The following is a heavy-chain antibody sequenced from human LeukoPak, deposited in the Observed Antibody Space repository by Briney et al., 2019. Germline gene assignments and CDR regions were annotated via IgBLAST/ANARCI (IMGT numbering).Heavy chain of an antibody. CDR3: ASYRASYYYDSSGDYDY. V-gene: IGHV3-48*02. CDR1: GFTFSSYS. Sequence: GGSLRLSCAASGFTFSSYSMNWVRQAPGKGLEWVSYISSSSSTIYYADSVKGRFTISRDNAKNSLYLQMNSLRDEDTAVYYCASYRASYYYDSSGDYDYWGQGTLVTVSS. CDR2: ISSSSSTI. J-gene: IGHJ4*02. D-gene: IGHD3-22*01.